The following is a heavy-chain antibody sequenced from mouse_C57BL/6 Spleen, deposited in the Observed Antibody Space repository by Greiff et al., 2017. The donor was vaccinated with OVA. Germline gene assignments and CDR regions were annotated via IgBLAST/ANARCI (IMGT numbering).Heavy chain of an antibody. Sequence: QVQLQQSGPELVKPGASVKISCKASGYAFSSSWMNWVKQRPGKGLAWIGRIYPGDGVTNYNGKFKGKATLTADNSSSTAYMQLSSLTSEDSAVYFCAIQPPFTTGWMDYWGQGTSVTVSS. CDR1: GYAFSSSW. D-gene: IGHD1-1*01. J-gene: IGHJ4*01. CDR3: AIQPPFTTGWMDY. V-gene: IGHV1-82*01. CDR2: IYPGDGVT.